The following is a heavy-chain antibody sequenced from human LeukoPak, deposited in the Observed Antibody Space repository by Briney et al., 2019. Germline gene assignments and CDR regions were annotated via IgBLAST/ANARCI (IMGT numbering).Heavy chain of an antibody. CDR3: ARDWDYGGKSGYNWFDP. Sequence: ASVKVSCKASGYXFTSYGISWVRQAPGQGLEWMGWISAYNGNTNHAQKFQGRVTMTTDTSTTTAYMELRSLRSDDTAVYYCARDWDYGGKSGYNWFDPWGQGTLVTVSS. D-gene: IGHD4-23*01. J-gene: IGHJ5*02. CDR1: GYXFTSYG. V-gene: IGHV1-18*01. CDR2: ISAYNGNT.